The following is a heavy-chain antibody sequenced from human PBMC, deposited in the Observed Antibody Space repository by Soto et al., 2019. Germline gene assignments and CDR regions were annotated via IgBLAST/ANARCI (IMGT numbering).Heavy chain of an antibody. CDR2: IDPGNGDT. Sequence: ASVKVSCKASGYTFTRYAMHWVRQAPGQRPEWMGWIDPGNGDTKYSENLQGRVTFARDTSASTTYMELGSLRSEDTAVYFCARNSFISGDDDSYYFDYWGQGTPVTVSS. D-gene: IGHD2-21*02. CDR1: GYTFTRYA. V-gene: IGHV1-3*01. J-gene: IGHJ4*02. CDR3: ARNSFISGDDDSYYFDY.